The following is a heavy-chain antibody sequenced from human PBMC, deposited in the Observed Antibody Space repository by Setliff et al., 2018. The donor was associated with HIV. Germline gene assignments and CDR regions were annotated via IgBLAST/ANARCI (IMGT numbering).Heavy chain of an antibody. Sequence: GASVKVSCKASGGTFSSYAISWVRQAPGQGLEWMGGIIPIFGTANYAQKFQGRVTITADESTSTAYMELSSLRSEDTAIYYCAREGAQRVPFDIWGQGTMVTVSS. CDR2: IIPIFGTA. CDR3: AREGAQRVPFDI. D-gene: IGHD6-25*01. J-gene: IGHJ3*02. V-gene: IGHV1-69*13. CDR1: GGTFSSYA.